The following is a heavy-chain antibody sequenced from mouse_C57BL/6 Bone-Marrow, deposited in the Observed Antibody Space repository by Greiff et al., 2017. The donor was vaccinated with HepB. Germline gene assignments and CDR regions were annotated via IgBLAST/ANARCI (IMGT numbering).Heavy chain of an antibody. V-gene: IGHV1-64*01. Sequence: QVQLQQPGAELVKPGASVKLSCKASGYTFTSYWMHWVKQRPGQGLEWIGMIHPNSGSTNYNEKFKSKATLTVDKSSSTAYMQLSSLTSEDSAVSYCARSDSTGSSRYYFDYWGQGTTLTVSS. CDR3: ARSDSTGSSRYYFDY. CDR1: GYTFTSYW. D-gene: IGHD1-1*01. J-gene: IGHJ2*01. CDR2: IHPNSGST.